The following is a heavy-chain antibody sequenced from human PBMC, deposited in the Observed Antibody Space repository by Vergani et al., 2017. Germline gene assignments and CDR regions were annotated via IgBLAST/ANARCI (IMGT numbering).Heavy chain of an antibody. J-gene: IGHJ5*02. CDR2: VYPSGTT. CDR3: ARAGRFGAFDP. V-gene: IGHV4-61*02. Sequence: QVQLHESGPGLVKPSETLSLICSVSGVSMQSGSFYWTWIRQTAERRLEWMGRVYPSGTTNYNPSLNGRVTMSVDTSKNQFSLKLSSVTAADPAVYYCARAGRFGAFDPWGQGTLVTVSS. CDR1: GVSMQSGSFY. D-gene: IGHD3-3*01.